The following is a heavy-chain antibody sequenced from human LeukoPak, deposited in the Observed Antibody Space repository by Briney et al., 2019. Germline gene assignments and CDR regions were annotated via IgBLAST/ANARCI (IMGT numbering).Heavy chain of an antibody. CDR3: ARAKDYDILTGYYESGYYYGMDV. Sequence: SVKVSCKASGGTFSSYAISWVRQAPGQGLEWMGGIIPIFGTANYAQKFQGRVTITADESTSTAYMELSSLRFEDTAVYYCARAKDYDILTGYYESGYYYGMDVWGKGTTVIVSS. D-gene: IGHD3-9*01. V-gene: IGHV1-69*13. J-gene: IGHJ6*04. CDR2: IIPIFGTA. CDR1: GGTFSSYA.